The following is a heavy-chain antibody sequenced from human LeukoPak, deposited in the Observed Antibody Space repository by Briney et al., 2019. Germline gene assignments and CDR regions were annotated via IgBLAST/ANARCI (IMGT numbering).Heavy chain of an antibody. CDR3: ARSIYGSGSLTFDH. D-gene: IGHD3-10*01. Sequence: GSSVKVSCKASGGSFSNYAFSWVRQAPGQGLEWMGRITPIVDIATYIQKFQGRVTITANKFTSTAYMELSSLTSEDTAVCYCARSIYGSGSLTFDHWGQGALVTVSS. CDR2: ITPIVDIA. J-gene: IGHJ5*02. V-gene: IGHV1-69*04. CDR1: GGSFSNYA.